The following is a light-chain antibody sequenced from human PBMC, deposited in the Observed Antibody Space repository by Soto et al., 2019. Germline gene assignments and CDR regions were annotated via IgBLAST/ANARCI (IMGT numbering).Light chain of an antibody. CDR2: GAS. V-gene: IGKV3-15*01. CDR3: QQYKDWPLS. Sequence: EIVMTQSPVTLSVSPGARATLSCRASQSLGSNLAWYQQKPGQAPRLLIYGASTRPTGIPLRFSGSGSGTEFTLTISSLQSEDFAVYYCQQYKDWPLSFGGGTTVEI. CDR1: QSLGSN. J-gene: IGKJ4*01.